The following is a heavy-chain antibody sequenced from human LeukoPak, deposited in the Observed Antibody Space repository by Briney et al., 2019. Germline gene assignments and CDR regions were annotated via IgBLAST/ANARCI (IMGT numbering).Heavy chain of an antibody. V-gene: IGHV4-34*01. J-gene: IGHJ6*02. CDR1: GGSFSGYY. CDR3: ASAKRSSWYLYPYCYYGMDV. D-gene: IGHD6-13*01. CDR2: INHSGST. Sequence: PSETLSLTCAVYGGSFSGYYWSWIRQPPGKGLEWIGEINHSGSTNYNPSLKSRVTISVDTSKNQFSLKLSSVTAADTAVYYCASAKRSSWYLYPYCYYGMDVWGQGTTVTVSS.